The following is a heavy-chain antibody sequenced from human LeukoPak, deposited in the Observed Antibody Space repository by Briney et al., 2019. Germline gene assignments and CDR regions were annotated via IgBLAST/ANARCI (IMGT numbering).Heavy chain of an antibody. CDR3: AKDLFGSGSYEY. D-gene: IGHD3-10*01. J-gene: IGHJ4*02. CDR1: GFSFSTAD. CDR2: LRSGGNDK. Sequence: GGSLRLSCAASGFSFSTADVRWVRQAPGKGLEWVAFLRSGGNDKYYAGSVKGRFTISRDNSKNTLFLQMNSLRAEDTAVYYCAKDLFGSGSYEYWGQGTLVTVSS. V-gene: IGHV3-30*02.